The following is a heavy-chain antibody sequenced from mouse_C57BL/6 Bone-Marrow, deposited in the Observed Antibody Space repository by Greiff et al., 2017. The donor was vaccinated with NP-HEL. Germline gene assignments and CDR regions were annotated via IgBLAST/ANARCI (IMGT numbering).Heavy chain of an antibody. CDR1: GYAFSSSW. CDR3: ARNYGNYWYFDV. J-gene: IGHJ1*03. V-gene: IGHV1-82*01. Sequence: QVQLQQSGPELVKPGASVKISCKASGYAFSSSWMNWVKQRPGKGLEWIGRIYPGAGDTNYNGKFKGKATLTADKSSSTAYMQLSSLTSEDSAVYFCARNYGNYWYFDVWGTGTTVTVSS. D-gene: IGHD2-1*01. CDR2: IYPGAGDT.